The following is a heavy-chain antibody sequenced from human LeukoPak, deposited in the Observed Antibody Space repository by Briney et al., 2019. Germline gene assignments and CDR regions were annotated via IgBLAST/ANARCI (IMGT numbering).Heavy chain of an antibody. CDR2: ISGSGGST. Sequence: GRSLRLSCAASGFTFSSYAMSWVRQAPGKGLEWVSAISGSGGSTYYADSVKGRFTISRDNSKNTLYLQMNSLRAEDTAVYYCAKGRGSGSSFDYWGQGTLVTVSS. J-gene: IGHJ4*02. D-gene: IGHD3-10*01. CDR3: AKGRGSGSSFDY. V-gene: IGHV3-23*01. CDR1: GFTFSSYA.